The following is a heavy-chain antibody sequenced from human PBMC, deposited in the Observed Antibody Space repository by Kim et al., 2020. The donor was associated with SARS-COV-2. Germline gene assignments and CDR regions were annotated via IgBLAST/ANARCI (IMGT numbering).Heavy chain of an antibody. Sequence: PGVGLEWMGRIHPHSGGTNPPQNFQARITMTRDTSITTAYMELTDLRSDDTAVYYCARDLGSGWWLYWGQGTLVTVSS. CDR3: ARDLGSGWWLY. CDR2: IHPHSGGT. D-gene: IGHD6-19*01. V-gene: IGHV1-2*06. J-gene: IGHJ4*02.